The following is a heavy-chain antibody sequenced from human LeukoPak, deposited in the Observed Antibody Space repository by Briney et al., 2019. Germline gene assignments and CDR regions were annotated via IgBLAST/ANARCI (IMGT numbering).Heavy chain of an antibody. D-gene: IGHD6-19*01. J-gene: IGHJ4*02. CDR3: ARDESPLGRWLVHGVY. V-gene: IGHV1-69*13. Sequence: ASVKVSCKASRGTLSSYVISWVRQAPGQGLEWMGGIIPTFGTANYAQKFQGRVTITADESTSTAYMELSSLRSEDTAVYYCARDESPLGRWLVHGVYWGQGTLVTVSS. CDR1: RGTLSSYV. CDR2: IIPTFGTA.